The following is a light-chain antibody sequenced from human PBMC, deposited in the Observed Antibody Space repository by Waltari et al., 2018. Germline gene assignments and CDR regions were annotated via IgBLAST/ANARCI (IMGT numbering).Light chain of an antibody. CDR2: GPS. Sequence: DIQITQSPSTLSASVGARVTITCRASQSISSWLAWYQQKPGKAPKLLIYGPSNLQIGVPSRFSGSGSGTEFTLTISSLQPDDFAVYYCQQYKTYPHTFGQGTRLEIK. J-gene: IGKJ2*01. V-gene: IGKV1-5*03. CDR1: QSISSW. CDR3: QQYKTYPHT.